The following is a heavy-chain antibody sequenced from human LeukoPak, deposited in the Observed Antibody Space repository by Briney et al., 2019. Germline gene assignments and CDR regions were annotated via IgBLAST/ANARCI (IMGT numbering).Heavy chain of an antibody. V-gene: IGHV1-8*03. CDR2: MNPNSGNT. CDR1: GYTFISYD. D-gene: IGHD2-2*01. Sequence: GASVKVSCKAYGYTFISYDINWVRQATGQGLEWMGWMNPNSGNTGYAQKFQGRVTITRNTSISTAYMELSSLRSEDTVVYYCARGPFDCSSTSCYEGRYYYYYMDVWGKGTTVTVSS. CDR3: ARGPFDCSSTSCYEGRYYYYYMDV. J-gene: IGHJ6*03.